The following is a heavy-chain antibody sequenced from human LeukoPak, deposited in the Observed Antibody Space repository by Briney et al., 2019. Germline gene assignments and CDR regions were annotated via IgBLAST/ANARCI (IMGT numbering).Heavy chain of an antibody. D-gene: IGHD6-19*01. CDR2: INHSGST. J-gene: IGHJ4*02. CDR3: ARGRPSTWYSSGWFIDY. CDR1: GGSFSGYY. Sequence: SETLSLTCAVYGGSFSGYYWSWIRQPPGKGLEWIGEINHSGSTNYNPSLKSRVTISVDTSKNQFSLKLSSVTAAGTAVYYCARGRPSTWYSSGWFIDYWGQGTLVTVSS. V-gene: IGHV4-34*01.